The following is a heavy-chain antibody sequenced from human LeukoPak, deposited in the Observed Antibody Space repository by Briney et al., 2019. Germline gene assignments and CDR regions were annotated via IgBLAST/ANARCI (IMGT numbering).Heavy chain of an antibody. J-gene: IGHJ3*01. CDR3: ARQVGSATFGVFTV. V-gene: IGHV5-51*01. CDR2: IHPGDSDI. D-gene: IGHD3-10*01. Sequence: GESLKISCQGSGYSFNNYWIGGMRQMPGNGLEWMGIIHPGDSDIRYSPSFQGLVTISADMSVSTAYLQWSSLEASDTAKYYCARQVGSATFGVFTVWGQGTVVTVSS. CDR1: GYSFNNYW.